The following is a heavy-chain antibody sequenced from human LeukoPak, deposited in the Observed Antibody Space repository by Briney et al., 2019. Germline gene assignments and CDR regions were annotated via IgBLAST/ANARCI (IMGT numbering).Heavy chain of an antibody. CDR2: ISAYNGNT. CDR3: ANLRLSSGWYYFDY. D-gene: IGHD6-19*01. J-gene: IGHJ4*02. Sequence: ASVKVSCKASGYTFTSYGISWVRQAPGQGLEWMGWISAYNGNTNYAQKLQGRVTMTTDTSTSTTYMELRSLRSDDTAVYYCANLRLSSGWYYFDYWGQGTLVTVSS. CDR1: GYTFTSYG. V-gene: IGHV1-18*01.